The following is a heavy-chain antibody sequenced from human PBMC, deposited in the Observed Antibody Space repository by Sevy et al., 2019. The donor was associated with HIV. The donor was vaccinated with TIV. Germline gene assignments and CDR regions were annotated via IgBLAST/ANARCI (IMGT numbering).Heavy chain of an antibody. V-gene: IGHV3-30*18. J-gene: IGHJ4*02. D-gene: IGHD2-21*02. CDR1: GFSFSTYG. CDR2: ISYDGSKK. Sequence: GGSLRLSCPASGFSFSTYGMHWVRQAPGKGLEWAAAISYDGSKKYYADSVKGRFTIARDNSKNTLYLEINGLRPEVTALYYCAKDGGGASDWYLYLDHWGQGALVTVSS. CDR3: AKDGGGASDWYLYLDH.